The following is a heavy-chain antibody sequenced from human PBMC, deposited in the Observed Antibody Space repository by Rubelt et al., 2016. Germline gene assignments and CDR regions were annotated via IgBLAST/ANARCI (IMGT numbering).Heavy chain of an antibody. J-gene: IGHJ4*02. D-gene: IGHD3-22*01. CDR2: IYYSGRT. CDR3: AREGGYQSPFDY. V-gene: IGHV4-39*07. Sequence: QLQLQESGPGLVKPSETLSLTCTVSGGSISWSSYYWGWIRLPPGKGLEWIGTIYYSGRTYSNPSLKSRVTIAVDTSKNQFSLKRRSVTAADTAVYYCAREGGYQSPFDYWGQGALVTVSS. CDR1: GGSISWSSYY.